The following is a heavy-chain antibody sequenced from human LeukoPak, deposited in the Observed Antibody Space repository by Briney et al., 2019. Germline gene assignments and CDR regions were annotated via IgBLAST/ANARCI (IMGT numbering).Heavy chain of an antibody. Sequence: PSETLSLTCTVSGGSISSYYWNWIRQPAGKGLEWIGRIYPSGTTNYSPSLKSRVTMSVDTSKNQFSLKLTSVTAADTAVYYCARQHIPAAAIDYWGQGTLVTVSS. D-gene: IGHD6-13*01. V-gene: IGHV4-4*07. CDR1: GGSISSYY. CDR3: ARQHIPAAAIDY. CDR2: IYPSGTT. J-gene: IGHJ4*02.